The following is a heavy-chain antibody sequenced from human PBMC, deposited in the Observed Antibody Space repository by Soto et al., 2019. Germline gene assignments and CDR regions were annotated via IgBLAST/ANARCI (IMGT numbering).Heavy chain of an antibody. CDR2: IYYSGST. CDR3: AASCVACGGFNYYGMDV. Sequence: PSETLSLTCTVSGGPISSGGYYWSWIRQHPGKGLEWIGYIYYSGSTYYNPSLKSRVTISVDTSKNQFSLKLSSVTAADTAVYYCAASCVACGGFNYYGMDVWGQGTTVTVSS. V-gene: IGHV4-31*03. CDR1: GGPISSGGYY. J-gene: IGHJ6*02. D-gene: IGHD5-12*01.